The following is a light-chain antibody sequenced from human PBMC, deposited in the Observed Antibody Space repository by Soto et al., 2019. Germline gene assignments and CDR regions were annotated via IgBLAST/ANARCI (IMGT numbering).Light chain of an antibody. CDR1: TSDVGGYNF. V-gene: IGLV2-14*01. CDR2: EVS. Sequence: QSALTQPASVSGSPGQSINISCTGTTSDVGGYNFVSWYQQHPGKAPKLMIYEVSNRPSGVSHRFSGSKSGNTASLTISRLQAEDEADYYCLSYTSSITAVFGGGTQLTVL. CDR3: LSYTSSITAV. J-gene: IGLJ3*02.